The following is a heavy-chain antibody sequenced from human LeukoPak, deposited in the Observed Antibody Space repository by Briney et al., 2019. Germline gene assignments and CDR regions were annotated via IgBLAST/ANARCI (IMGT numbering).Heavy chain of an antibody. D-gene: IGHD6-13*01. CDR2: INPNSGGT. J-gene: IGHJ6*03. V-gene: IGHV1-2*02. CDR1: GYTFTSYG. Sequence: ASVKVSCKASGYTFTSYGISWVRQAPGQGLEWMGWINPNSGGTNYAQEFQGRVTMTRDTSLSTASMELSRLRSDDTAVYFCARMGRTAGTFWRHYSMDVWGKGTTVTISS. CDR3: ARMGRTAGTFWRHYSMDV.